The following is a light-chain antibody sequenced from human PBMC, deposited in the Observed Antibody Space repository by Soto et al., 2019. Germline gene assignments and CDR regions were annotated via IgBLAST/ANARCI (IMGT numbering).Light chain of an antibody. CDR1: QSVIIR. V-gene: IGKV3-15*01. CDR2: GAT. Sequence: EIVMTQSPATLSVSPGERGTLSFMAGQSVIIRLAWYQQKPGQAPRLLIHGATTRATGIPARFSGSGSGTEFTLTISSLQSEDFAVYYCQQYNNWPRTFGQGTKVDI. CDR3: QQYNNWPRT. J-gene: IGKJ1*01.